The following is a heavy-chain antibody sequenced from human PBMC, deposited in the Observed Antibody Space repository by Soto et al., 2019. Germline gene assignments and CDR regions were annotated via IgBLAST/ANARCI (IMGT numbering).Heavy chain of an antibody. V-gene: IGHV3-30-3*01. CDR1: GFTFSSYA. Sequence: PGGSLRLSCAASGFTFSSYAMHWVRQAPGKGLEWVAVISYDGSNKYYADSVKGRFTISRDNSKNTLYLQMNSLRAEDTAVYYCVEGVAFDRGGKGRMVTV. J-gene: IGHJ3*02. CDR2: ISYDGSNK. CDR3: VEGVAFDR.